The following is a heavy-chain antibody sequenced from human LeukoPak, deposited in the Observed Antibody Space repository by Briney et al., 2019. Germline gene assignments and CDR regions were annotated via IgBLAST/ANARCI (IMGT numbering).Heavy chain of an antibody. CDR3: ARGGGYGSGFGS. V-gene: IGHV4-59*01. CDR2: ISYSGST. CDR1: GGSISSYY. Sequence: TSETLSLTCTVSGGSISSYYRSWIRQAPGEGLKWIGYISYSGSTNYNPSLNSRVTISVDTSKNQFSLKLSSVTARDTAVYYCARGGGYGSGFGSWGQGTLVTVSS. J-gene: IGHJ4*02. D-gene: IGHD3-10*01.